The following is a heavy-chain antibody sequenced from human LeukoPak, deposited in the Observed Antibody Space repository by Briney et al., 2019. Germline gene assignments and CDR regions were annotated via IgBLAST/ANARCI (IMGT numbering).Heavy chain of an antibody. J-gene: IGHJ4*02. D-gene: IGHD6-13*01. Sequence: KPSETLSLTCAVYGGSFSGYYWSWIRQPPGKGLEWIGEINHSGSTNYNPSLKSRVTISVDTSKNQFPLKLSSVTAADTAVYYCARVLGVAAAGRFDYWGQGTLVTVSS. CDR1: GGSFSGYY. CDR3: ARVLGVAAAGRFDY. CDR2: INHSGST. V-gene: IGHV4-34*01.